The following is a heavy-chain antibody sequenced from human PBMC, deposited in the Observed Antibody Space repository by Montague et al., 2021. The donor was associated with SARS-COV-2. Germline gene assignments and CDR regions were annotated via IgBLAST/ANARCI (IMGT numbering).Heavy chain of an antibody. CDR1: GGSVGSSHYY. D-gene: IGHD1-7*01. J-gene: IGHJ5*02. CDR3: ARGLYNWNYEHWFDT. CDR2: IYYSGST. Sequence: SETLSLTCTVSGGSVGSSHYYWAWIRQPPGKGLEWIGTIYYSGSTXYNPSPRSRVTIDVDASTNQFSLKLHPVTAADTAVYFCARGLYNWNYEHWFDTWGQGTLVTVSS. V-gene: IGHV4-39*01.